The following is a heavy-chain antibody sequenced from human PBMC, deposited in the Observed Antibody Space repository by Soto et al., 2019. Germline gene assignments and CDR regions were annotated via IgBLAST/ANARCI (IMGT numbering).Heavy chain of an antibody. CDR3: ARTYYDFWSGFYYYYYMDV. Sequence: SATLCITCTVSGGSISSSSYYWGWIRQPPGKGLEWIGSIYYSGSTYYNPSLKSRVTISVDTSKNQFSLKLSSVTAADTAVYYCARTYYDFWSGFYYYYYMDVWGKGTTVTVSS. CDR2: IYYSGST. CDR1: GGSISSSSYY. V-gene: IGHV4-39*01. D-gene: IGHD3-3*01. J-gene: IGHJ6*03.